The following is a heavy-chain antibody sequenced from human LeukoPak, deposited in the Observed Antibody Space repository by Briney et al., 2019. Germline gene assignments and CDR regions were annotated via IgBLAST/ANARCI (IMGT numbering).Heavy chain of an antibody. CDR2: ISSSSSYI. CDR3: ARSGYGSSWYGGLDY. Sequence: GGSLRLSCAASGFTFSSYSMNWVRQAPGKGLEWVSSISSSSSYIYYADSVKGRFTVSRDNAKNSLYLQMNSLRAEDTAVYYCARSGYGSSWYGGLDYWGQGTLVTVSS. D-gene: IGHD6-13*01. J-gene: IGHJ4*02. CDR1: GFTFSSYS. V-gene: IGHV3-21*01.